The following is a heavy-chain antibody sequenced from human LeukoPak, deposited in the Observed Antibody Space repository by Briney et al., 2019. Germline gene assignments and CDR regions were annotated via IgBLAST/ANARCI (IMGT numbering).Heavy chain of an antibody. V-gene: IGHV1-46*01. CDR1: GYTFTIYY. CDR2: INPSGGST. Sequence: ASVTVSCKASGYTFTIYYMHWVRQAPGQGLGWMGIINPSGGSTSYAQKFQGRVTMTRDTSTSTVYMELSSLRSEDTAVYYCARDRAAALLDYWGQGTLVTVSS. D-gene: IGHD6-13*01. J-gene: IGHJ4*02. CDR3: ARDRAAALLDY.